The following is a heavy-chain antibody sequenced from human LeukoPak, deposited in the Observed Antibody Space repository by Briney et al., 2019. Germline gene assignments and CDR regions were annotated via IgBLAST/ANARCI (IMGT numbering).Heavy chain of an antibody. CDR2: INPNSGGT. V-gene: IGHV1-2*02. CDR3: ARDKGEMATIIGY. J-gene: IGHJ4*02. D-gene: IGHD5-24*01. CDR1: GYTFTGYY. Sequence: ASVKVSCKASGYTFTGYYMHWVRQAPGQGLEWMGWINPNSGGTNYAQKFQGRVTMTRDTSISTAYMELSRLRSDDTAVYYCARDKGEMATIIGYWGQGTLVTDSS.